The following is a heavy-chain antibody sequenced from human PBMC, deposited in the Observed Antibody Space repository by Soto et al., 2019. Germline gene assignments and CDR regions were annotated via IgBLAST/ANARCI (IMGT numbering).Heavy chain of an antibody. J-gene: IGHJ4*02. Sequence: SGPTLLNPTQTLALTCTFSGFSLNTRGVSVSWVRQSPGKALEWLALLDWEDDSYFSTSLKTGLSVSGDPSKNQVVLTLTNVDPVDTGTYFCARVVGSGSFLNFYFANWGPGTLVTVSS. V-gene: IGHV2-70*20. CDR1: GFSLNTRGVS. CDR2: LDWEDDS. D-gene: IGHD3-10*01. CDR3: ARVVGSGSFLNFYFAN.